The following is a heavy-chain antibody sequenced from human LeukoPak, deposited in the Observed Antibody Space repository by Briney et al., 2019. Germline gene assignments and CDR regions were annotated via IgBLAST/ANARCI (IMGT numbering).Heavy chain of an antibody. D-gene: IGHD1-26*01. V-gene: IGHV3-30*18. Sequence: GGSLRLSCAASGFTFSSYGMHWIRQAPGKGLEWVAVISYDGSNKYYADSVKGRFTISRDNSKNTLYLQMNSLRAEDTAVYYCANGVGALDYWGQGTLVTVSS. CDR3: ANGVGALDY. CDR1: GFTFSSYG. J-gene: IGHJ4*02. CDR2: ISYDGSNK.